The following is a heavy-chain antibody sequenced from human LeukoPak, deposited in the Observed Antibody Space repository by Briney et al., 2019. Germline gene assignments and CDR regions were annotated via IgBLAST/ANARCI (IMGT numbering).Heavy chain of an antibody. CDR3: AKGDSYYDLLTCFDY. CDR1: GFTFSNYA. CDR2: VSGSSIMT. Sequence: GGSLRLSCAASGFTFSNYAMNWVRQAPGKGLEWVSTVSGSSIMTYYADSVKGRFTISSDNSKNTLYLQINSLRAEDTAVYYCAKGDSYYDLLTCFDYWGQGILVTVSS. V-gene: IGHV3-23*01. J-gene: IGHJ4*02. D-gene: IGHD3-9*01.